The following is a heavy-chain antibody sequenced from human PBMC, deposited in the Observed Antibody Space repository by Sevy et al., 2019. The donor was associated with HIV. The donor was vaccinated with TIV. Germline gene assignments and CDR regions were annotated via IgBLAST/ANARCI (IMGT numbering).Heavy chain of an antibody. CDR1: GFTFDDYA. V-gene: IGHV3-9*01. J-gene: IGHJ6*02. CDR2: ISWNSGSI. CDR3: AKDRRGDSYGNLHSGMDV. Sequence: LRLSCAASGFTFDDYAMHWVRQAPGKGLEWVSGISWNSGSIGYADSVKGRFTISRDNAKNSLYLQMNSLRAEDTALYYCAKDRRGDSYGNLHSGMDVWGQGTTVTVSS. D-gene: IGHD5-18*01.